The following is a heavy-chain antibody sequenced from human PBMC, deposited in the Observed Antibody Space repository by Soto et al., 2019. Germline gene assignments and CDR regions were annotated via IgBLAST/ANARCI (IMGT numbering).Heavy chain of an antibody. CDR1: GYTFTKYS. D-gene: IGHD2-2*02. V-gene: IGHV1-18*04. J-gene: IGHJ6*02. CDR2: IGVYNGKT. CDR3: SRARYCTSPSCYNHYYYGMDI. Sequence: QEQLVQSGGEVKKPGASVRVSCKASGYTFTKYSITWVRQAPGQGLEWMGWIGVYNGKTNYARKLQGRVIMTADTSASTAYMELMSLRSDDTAVYYCSRARYCTSPSCYNHYYYGMDIWGQGTTVSVSS.